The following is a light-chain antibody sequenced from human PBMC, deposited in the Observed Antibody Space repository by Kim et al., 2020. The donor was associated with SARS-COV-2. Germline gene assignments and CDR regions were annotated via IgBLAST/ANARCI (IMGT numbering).Light chain of an antibody. V-gene: IGKV3-20*01. CDR3: QQYGSSPYT. J-gene: IGKJ2*01. Sequence: WAPGERAPLSCRASQSVNSSYLAWYQQNPGQAPRLLIYGASSRATGIPDRCRGSGSGTDFTLTISRLEPEDFAVYYCQQYGSSPYTFGQGTKLEI. CDR1: QSVNSSY. CDR2: GAS.